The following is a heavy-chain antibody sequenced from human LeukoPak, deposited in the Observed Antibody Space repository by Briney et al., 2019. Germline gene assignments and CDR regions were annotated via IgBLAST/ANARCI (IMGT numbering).Heavy chain of an antibody. CDR3: ARDHTGITMVRDPFDY. V-gene: IGHV3-30*02. CDR2: IRHDGSDK. J-gene: IGHJ4*02. D-gene: IGHD3-10*01. CDR1: GFSLSSSG. Sequence: PGGSLRLSCAASGFSLSSSGMHWVRQAPGKGLEWVAFIRHDGSDKYYADSVKGRFTISRDNSKNTLYLQMSSLRAEDTAVYYCARDHTGITMVRDPFDYWGQGTLVTVSS.